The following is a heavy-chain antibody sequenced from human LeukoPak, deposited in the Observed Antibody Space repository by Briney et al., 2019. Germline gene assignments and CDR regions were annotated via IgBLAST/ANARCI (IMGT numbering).Heavy chain of an antibody. J-gene: IGHJ6*02. D-gene: IGHD4-17*01. CDR3: ARGAKDYVGFYYYYGMDV. CDR1: GGSISSSSYY. Sequence: SETLSLTCTVSGGSISSSSYYWGWIRQPPGKGLEWIGSIYYSGSTYYNPSLKSRVTISVDTSKNQFSLKLSSVTAADTAVYYRARGAKDYVGFYYYYGMDVWGQGTTVTVSS. V-gene: IGHV4-39*01. CDR2: IYYSGST.